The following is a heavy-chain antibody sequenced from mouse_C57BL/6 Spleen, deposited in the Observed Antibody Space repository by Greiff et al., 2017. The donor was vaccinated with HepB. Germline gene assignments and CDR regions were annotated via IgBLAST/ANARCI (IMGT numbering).Heavy chain of an antibody. CDR1: GYSFSSSW. CDR2: IYPGDGDT. J-gene: IGHJ4*01. V-gene: IGHV1-82*01. Sequence: QVQLQQSGPELVKPGASVKISCKASGYSFSSSWMNWVKQRPGKGLEWIGRIYPGDGDTNYNGKFKGKATLTADKSSSTAYMQLSSLTSEDSAVYFCTRNFYAMDYWGQGTSVTVSS. CDR3: TRNFYAMDY.